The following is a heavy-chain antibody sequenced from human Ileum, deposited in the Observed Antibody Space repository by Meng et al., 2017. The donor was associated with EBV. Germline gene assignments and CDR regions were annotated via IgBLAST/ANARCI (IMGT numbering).Heavy chain of an antibody. CDR2: FHHSGST. V-gene: IGHV4-4*02. J-gene: IGHJ5*02. CDR1: GDSISNTDW. CDR3: ARNGYYAIDL. D-gene: IGHD2-8*01. Sequence: QVQLQESGPGLVKPSEXLSLTCAVSGDSISNTDWWSWVRPPPGKGLEWIGEFHHSGSTNYSPSLKSRVTISVDMSKNQFSVQLSSVTAADTAMYYCARNGYYAIDLWGQGTLVTVSS.